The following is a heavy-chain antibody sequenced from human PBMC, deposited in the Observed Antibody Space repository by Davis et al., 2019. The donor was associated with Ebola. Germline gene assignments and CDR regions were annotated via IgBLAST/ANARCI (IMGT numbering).Heavy chain of an antibody. Sequence: ASVTVSRQASGYIFTSYYMHWVRQAPGQGLEWMGIINPSGGIKIYAQKFQGRVTITKDTSMSTVHMELSGLKSDDTAVYFCAREPPGARNGFDYWGQGTLVSVSS. CDR3: AREPPGARNGFDY. D-gene: IGHD1-14*01. CDR2: INPSGGIK. J-gene: IGHJ4*02. CDR1: GYIFTSYY. V-gene: IGHV1-46*01.